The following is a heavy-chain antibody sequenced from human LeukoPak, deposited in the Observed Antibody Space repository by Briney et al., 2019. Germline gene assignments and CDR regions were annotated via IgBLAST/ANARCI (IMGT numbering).Heavy chain of an antibody. CDR3: ARNPQRWLQLPGYFDY. J-gene: IGHJ4*02. D-gene: IGHD5-24*01. CDR1: GGTFSSYA. V-gene: IGHV1-69*13. CDR2: IIPIFGTA. Sequence: SVKVSCKASGGTFSSYAISWVRQAPGQGLEWMGGIIPIFGTANYAQKFQGRVTITADGSTSTAYMELSSLRSEDTAVYYCARNPQRWLQLPGYFDYWGQGTLVTVSS.